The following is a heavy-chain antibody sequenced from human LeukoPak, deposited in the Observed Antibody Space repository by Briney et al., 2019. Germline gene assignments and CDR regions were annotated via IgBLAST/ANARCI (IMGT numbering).Heavy chain of an antibody. J-gene: IGHJ4*02. V-gene: IGHV3-15*01. CDR1: GFIFTDVW. Sequence: PGGSLRPSCAGSGFIFTDVWMSWVRQAPGKGLEWVGRIKSKSDGGTIDYAAPVKGRITMSRDDSRKTLSLEMNNLKTEDTGVYYCTTDLDYWGQGTLVTVSS. CDR2: IKSKSDGGTI. CDR3: TTDLDY.